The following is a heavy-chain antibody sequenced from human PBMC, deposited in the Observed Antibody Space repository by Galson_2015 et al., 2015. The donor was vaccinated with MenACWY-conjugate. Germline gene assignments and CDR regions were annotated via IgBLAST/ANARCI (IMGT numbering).Heavy chain of an antibody. CDR1: GFTFSSYS. Sequence: SLRLSCAASGFTFSSYSMNWVRQAPGKGLEWVSSISSSSSYIYYADSVKGRFTISRDNAKNSLYLQMNSLRAEDTAVYYCARVSVVGPCIDYRGQGTLVTVSS. V-gene: IGHV3-21*01. CDR3: ARVSVVGPCIDY. J-gene: IGHJ4*02. CDR2: ISSSSSYI. D-gene: IGHD3-22*01.